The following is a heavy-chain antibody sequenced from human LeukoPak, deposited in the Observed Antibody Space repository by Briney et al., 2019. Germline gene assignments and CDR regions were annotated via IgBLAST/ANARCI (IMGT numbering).Heavy chain of an antibody. Sequence: ASVKVSCKASGYTFTSYAMHWVRQAPGQRLEWMGWINAGNGNTKYSQKFQGRVTITRDTSASTAYMELSSLRSEDTAVYYCARGLRWFGGSYYFDYWGQGTLVTVSS. CDR2: INAGNGNT. J-gene: IGHJ4*02. V-gene: IGHV1-3*01. D-gene: IGHD3-10*01. CDR1: GYTFTSYA. CDR3: ARGLRWFGGSYYFDY.